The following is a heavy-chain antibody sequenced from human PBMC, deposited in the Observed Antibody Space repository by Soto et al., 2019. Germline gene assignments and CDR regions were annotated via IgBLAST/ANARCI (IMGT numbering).Heavy chain of an antibody. CDR1: GFTFSSYW. Sequence: ESGGGLVQPGGSLRLSCAASGFTFSSYWMSWVRQAPGKGLEWVANIKQDGSEKYYVDSVKGRFTISRDNAKNSLYLQMNSLRAEDTAVYYCARGPTYYDFWSGQLYYFDYWGQGTLVTVSS. CDR2: IKQDGSEK. V-gene: IGHV3-7*01. J-gene: IGHJ4*02. CDR3: ARGPTYYDFWSGQLYYFDY. D-gene: IGHD3-3*01.